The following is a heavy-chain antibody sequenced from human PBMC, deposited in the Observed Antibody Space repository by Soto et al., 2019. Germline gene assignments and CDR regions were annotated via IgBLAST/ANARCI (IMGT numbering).Heavy chain of an antibody. CDR3: ARAGGYDCFDY. D-gene: IGHD5-12*01. V-gene: IGHV3-33*01. CDR1: GFTFSSYG. CDR2: IWYDGSNK. J-gene: IGHJ4*02. Sequence: QVQLVESGGGVVQPGRSLRLSCAASGFTFSSYGMHWVRQAPGKGLEWVAVIWYDGSNKYYADSVKGRFTISRDNSKNTLYLQMNSLRAEDTAVYYCARAGGYDCFDYWGQGALFTVSS.